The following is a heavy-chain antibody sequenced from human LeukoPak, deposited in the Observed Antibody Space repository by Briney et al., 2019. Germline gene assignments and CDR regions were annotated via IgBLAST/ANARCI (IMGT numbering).Heavy chain of an antibody. Sequence: GASVKVSCKTSGYTFTSYDISWVRQATGQGLEWMGWLNPNSGNTGFAHKFQGRVTITRNTALSTAYMELSSLRSEDTAVYYCVRVLSSGSYDSSGYYFDFWGQGTLVTVSS. CDR2: LNPNSGNT. V-gene: IGHV1-8*01. CDR3: VRVLSSGSYDSSGYYFDF. CDR1: GYTFTSYD. J-gene: IGHJ4*02. D-gene: IGHD3-22*01.